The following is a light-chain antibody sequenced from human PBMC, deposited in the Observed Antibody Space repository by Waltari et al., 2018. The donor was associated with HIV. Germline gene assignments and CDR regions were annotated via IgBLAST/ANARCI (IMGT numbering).Light chain of an antibody. Sequence: PGQSVTISCTGTISDVGIYNRVSWYQQSPGTAPKLIIFEVTKRPSGVPDRFSGSKSDNTASLTISGLQAEDEADYYCCSYTITNTFVFGTGTMVTVL. J-gene: IGLJ1*01. V-gene: IGLV2-18*02. CDR3: CSYTITNTFV. CDR2: EVT. CDR1: ISDVGIYNR.